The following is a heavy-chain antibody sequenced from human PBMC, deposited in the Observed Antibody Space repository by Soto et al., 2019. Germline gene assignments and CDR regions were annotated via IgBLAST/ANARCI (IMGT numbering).Heavy chain of an antibody. Sequence: GGSLRLSRSVSGVSLSRYNMNLVRQAPGKGLEWVSYIRSSGSTIYYADSVKGRFTISRDNAKNSVYLQMNSLRDEDTAVYYCASPLYSYGLASVGYWGQGTLVTVSS. CDR3: ASPLYSYGLASVGY. CDR2: IRSSGSTI. J-gene: IGHJ4*02. V-gene: IGHV3-48*02. CDR1: GVSLSRYN. D-gene: IGHD5-18*01.